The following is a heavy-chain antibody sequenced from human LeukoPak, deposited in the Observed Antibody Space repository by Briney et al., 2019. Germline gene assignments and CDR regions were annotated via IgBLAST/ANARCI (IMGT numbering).Heavy chain of an antibody. V-gene: IGHV4-34*01. D-gene: IGHD6-19*01. CDR2: INHSGST. CDR1: GGSFSGYY. Sequence: KPSETLSLTCAVYGGSFSGYYWSWIRQPPGKGLEWIGEINHSGSTNYNPSLKSRVTISVDTSKNQFSLKLSSVTAADTAVYYRARGRWLVKYFQHWGQSTLGTVSS. J-gene: IGHJ1*01. CDR3: ARGRWLVKYFQH.